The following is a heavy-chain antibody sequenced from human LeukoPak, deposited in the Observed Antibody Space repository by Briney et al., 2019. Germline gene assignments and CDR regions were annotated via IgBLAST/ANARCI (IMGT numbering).Heavy chain of an antibody. V-gene: IGHV3-30*18. Sequence: PGRSPRLSCAASGFTFSNYGMHWVRQAPGKGLEWVAVISYGESDKYYADSVKGRFTISRDNSKNTLYLQMNSLRPEDTAVYYCAKGVVAATNAAYYGMDVWGQGTTVTVSS. CDR3: AKGVVAATNAAYYGMDV. D-gene: IGHD2-15*01. CDR2: ISYGESDK. J-gene: IGHJ6*02. CDR1: GFTFSNYG.